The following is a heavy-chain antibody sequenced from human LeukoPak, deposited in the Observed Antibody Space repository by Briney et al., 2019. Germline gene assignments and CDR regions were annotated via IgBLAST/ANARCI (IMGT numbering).Heavy chain of an antibody. V-gene: IGHV3-53*01. CDR2: IYSGGST. CDR3: ARDGYYYDSSGYPGAFDI. CDR1: GFTVSSNY. J-gene: IGHJ3*02. D-gene: IGHD3-22*01. Sequence: GGSLRLSCAASGFTVSSNYMSWVRQAPGKGLEWVSVIYSGGSTYYADSVKGRFTISRGNSKNTLYLQMNSLRAEGTAVYYCARDGYYYDSSGYPGAFDIWGQGTMVTVSS.